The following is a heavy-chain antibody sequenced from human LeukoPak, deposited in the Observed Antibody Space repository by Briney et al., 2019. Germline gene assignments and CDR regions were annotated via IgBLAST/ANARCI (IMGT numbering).Heavy chain of an antibody. V-gene: IGHV3-23*01. CDR3: AKDPFIAAAGTGYYYMDV. CDR2: ISGSGGNT. Sequence: GGSLRLSCAASGFTFCNYGMNWVRRAPGKGLEWGSGISGSGGNTYYADCVKGRFTISRDNSKNTLYLRMNSMRAEDTAVYYCAKDPFIAAAGTGYYYMDVWGKGTTVTTSS. D-gene: IGHD6-13*01. CDR1: GFTFCNYG. J-gene: IGHJ6*03.